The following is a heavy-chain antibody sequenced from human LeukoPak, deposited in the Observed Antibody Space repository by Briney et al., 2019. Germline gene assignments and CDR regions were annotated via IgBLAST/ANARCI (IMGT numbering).Heavy chain of an antibody. V-gene: IGHV3-43*02. CDR3: AKDIHDRGYADC. Sequence: GGSLRLSCAASGFTFDHYAMHGVRQAPGKGLEWVSLISADGATPYYADSVKGRFTISRDNSRNSLYLQMNSLRTEDTALYYCAKDIHDRGYADCWGQGTLVAVSS. CDR2: ISADGATP. J-gene: IGHJ4*02. D-gene: IGHD3-22*01. CDR1: GFTFDHYA.